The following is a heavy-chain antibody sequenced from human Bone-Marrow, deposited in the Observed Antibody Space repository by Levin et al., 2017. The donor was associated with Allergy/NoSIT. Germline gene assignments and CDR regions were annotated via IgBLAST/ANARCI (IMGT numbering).Heavy chain of an antibody. CDR1: GFSLSSPGVG. CDR2: IYWDEDK. D-gene: IGHD4-17*01. Sequence: SGPTLVKPTQTLTLTCSYSGFSLSSPGVGVGWVRQSPGKALEWLALIYWDEDKRYSPSLRSRLTFSMDTSKNQVFLRMTNMDPVDTGTYYCTHSRPPLRTRHFDYWGQGALVNVSS. V-gene: IGHV2-5*02. J-gene: IGHJ4*02. CDR3: THSRPPLRTRHFDY.